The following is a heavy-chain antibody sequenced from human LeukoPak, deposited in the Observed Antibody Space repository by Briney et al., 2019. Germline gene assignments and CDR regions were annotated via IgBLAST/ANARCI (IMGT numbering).Heavy chain of an antibody. J-gene: IGHJ4*02. CDR2: IIPIFGTA. CDR3: ARGARGYSYVHFDY. D-gene: IGHD5-18*01. V-gene: IGHV1-69*13. Sequence: ASVKVSSKASGGTFSSYAISWVRQAPGQGLEWMGGIIPIFGTANYAQKFQGRVTITADESTSTAYMELSSLRSEDTAVYYCARGARGYSYVHFDYWGQGTLVTVSS. CDR1: GGTFSSYA.